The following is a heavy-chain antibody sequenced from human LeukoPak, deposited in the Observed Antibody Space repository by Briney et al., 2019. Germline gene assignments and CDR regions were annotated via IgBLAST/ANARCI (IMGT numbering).Heavy chain of an antibody. CDR3: TRDSGRFRLDY. CDR2: INEDGSEK. CDR1: GFTFSSSW. D-gene: IGHD6-19*01. Sequence: PGGSLRLSCAAFGFTFSSSWMNWVRRAPGKGLEWVASINEDGSEKYYVDSVKGRFTVSRDNAKNSLYLQMNSLRVEDTAVYYCTRDSGRFRLDYWGQGILVTVSS. V-gene: IGHV3-7*01. J-gene: IGHJ4*02.